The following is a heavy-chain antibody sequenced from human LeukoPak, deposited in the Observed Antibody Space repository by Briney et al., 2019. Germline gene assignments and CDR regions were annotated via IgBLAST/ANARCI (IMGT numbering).Heavy chain of an antibody. CDR3: ARESRITIFGVVTYYFDY. D-gene: IGHD3-3*01. Sequence: PSETLSLTCTVSGGSISSGDYYWSWIRRPPGKGLEWIGYIYYSGSTYYNPSLKSRVTISVDTSKNQFSLKLSSVTAADTAVYYCARESRITIFGVVTYYFDYWGQGTLVTVSS. V-gene: IGHV4-30-4*08. CDR2: IYYSGST. CDR1: GGSISSGDYY. J-gene: IGHJ4*02.